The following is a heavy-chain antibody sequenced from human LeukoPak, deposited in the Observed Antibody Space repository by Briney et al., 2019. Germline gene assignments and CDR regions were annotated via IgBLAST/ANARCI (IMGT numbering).Heavy chain of an antibody. D-gene: IGHD6-6*01. Sequence: GGPLRLSCAASGFTFSSYEMNWVRQAPGKGLEWVSYISSSGSTIYYADSVKGRFTISRDNAKNSLYLQMNSLRAEDTAVYYCARDRAYSSSPYFDYWGQGTLVTVSS. V-gene: IGHV3-48*03. CDR2: ISSSGSTI. CDR3: ARDRAYSSSPYFDY. J-gene: IGHJ4*02. CDR1: GFTFSSYE.